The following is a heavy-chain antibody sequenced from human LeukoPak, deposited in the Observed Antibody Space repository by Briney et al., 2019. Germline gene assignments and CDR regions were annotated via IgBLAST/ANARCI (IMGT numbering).Heavy chain of an antibody. Sequence: GASVKVSCKASGYTFTGYYMHWVRQAPGQGLEWMGWINPNSGGTNYAQKFQGRVTMTRDTSISTAYMELSRLRSDDTAVYYCAREGDIVVGPAAHLFDPWGQGTLVTVSS. V-gene: IGHV1-2*02. CDR1: GYTFTGYY. D-gene: IGHD2-2*01. J-gene: IGHJ5*02. CDR2: INPNSGGT. CDR3: AREGDIVVGPAAHLFDP.